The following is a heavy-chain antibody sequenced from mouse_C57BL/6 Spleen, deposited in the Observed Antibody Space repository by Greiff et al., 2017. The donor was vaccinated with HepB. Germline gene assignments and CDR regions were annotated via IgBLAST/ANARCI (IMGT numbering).Heavy chain of an antibody. CDR3: ASLRYYYAMDY. CDR1: GYTFTSYW. D-gene: IGHD1-1*01. V-gene: IGHV1-64*01. CDR2: IHPNSGST. J-gene: IGHJ4*01. Sequence: QVQLQQPGAELVKPGASVKLSCKASGYTFTSYWMHWVKQRPGQGLEWIGMIHPNSGSTNYNEKFKSKATLTVDKSSSTAYMQLSSLTSEDSAVYYCASLRYYYAMDYWGQGTSVTVSS.